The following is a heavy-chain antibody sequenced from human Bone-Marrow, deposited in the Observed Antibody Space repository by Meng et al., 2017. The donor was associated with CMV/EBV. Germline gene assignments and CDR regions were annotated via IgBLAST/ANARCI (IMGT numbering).Heavy chain of an antibody. V-gene: IGHV3-23*01. Sequence: LSLTCAASGFTFSSYAMSWVRQAPGKGLEWVSAISGSGGSTYYADSVKGRFTISRDNSKNTLYLQMNSLRAEDTAVYYCARDVDGVYYWGQGTLVTVSS. J-gene: IGHJ4*02. D-gene: IGHD5-12*01. CDR1: GFTFSSYA. CDR3: ARDVDGVYY. CDR2: ISGSGGST.